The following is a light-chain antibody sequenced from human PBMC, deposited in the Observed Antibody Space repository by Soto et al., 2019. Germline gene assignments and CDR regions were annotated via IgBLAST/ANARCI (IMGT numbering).Light chain of an antibody. V-gene: IGKV3D-20*02. J-gene: IGKJ5*01. CDR2: GAS. CDR1: QSVSNNY. Sequence: SVLTQSPGTLSLSPGERATLSCRASQSVSNNYLAWYQQKPGQAPRLLIYGASTRATGIPDRFSGSGSGTDFTLTISSLEPEDSAVYYCQQRHMWPITFGQGTRLEIK. CDR3: QQRHMWPIT.